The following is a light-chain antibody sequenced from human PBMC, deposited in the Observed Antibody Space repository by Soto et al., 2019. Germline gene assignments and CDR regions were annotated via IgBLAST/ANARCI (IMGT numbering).Light chain of an antibody. CDR1: QDISTG. Sequence: DIQLTQSPSSVSASVGDRVTISCRESQDISTGLVWYQQKPGKAPNLLIYNASTLKGGVPLRFRGSGSGTDFTLTISSLQPEDFATYYCQQADSFPPWTFGQGTKV. CDR2: NAS. V-gene: IGKV1-12*01. J-gene: IGKJ1*01. CDR3: QQADSFPPWT.